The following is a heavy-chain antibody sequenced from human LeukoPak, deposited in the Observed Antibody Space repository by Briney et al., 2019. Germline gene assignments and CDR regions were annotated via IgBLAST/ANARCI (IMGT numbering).Heavy chain of an antibody. CDR1: GGSSSGYY. CDR2: INHSGST. D-gene: IGHD2-2*01. V-gene: IGHV4-34*01. Sequence: PSDTLSLTCAVYGGSSSGYYWSWIRQPPGKGLEWIGEINHSGSTNYNPSLKSRVTISVDTSKNQFSLKLSSVTAADTAVYYCARGLRVPAAKLQDGMDVWGQGTTVTVSS. J-gene: IGHJ6*02. CDR3: ARGLRVPAAKLQDGMDV.